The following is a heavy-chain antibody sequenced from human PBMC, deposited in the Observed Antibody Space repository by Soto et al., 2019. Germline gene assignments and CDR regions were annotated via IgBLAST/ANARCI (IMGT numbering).Heavy chain of an antibody. CDR3: VRAATTTLRDWFDP. J-gene: IGHJ5*02. V-gene: IGHV4-4*07. CDR2: IYATGTT. Sequence: PSETLSLTCTVSGASISGFYWSWIRKSAGKGLEWIGRIYATGTTDYNPSLKSRVMMSVDTSKKQFSLKLRSVTAADTAVYYCVRAATTTLRDWFDPWGQGISVTVSS. D-gene: IGHD1-1*01. CDR1: GASISGFY.